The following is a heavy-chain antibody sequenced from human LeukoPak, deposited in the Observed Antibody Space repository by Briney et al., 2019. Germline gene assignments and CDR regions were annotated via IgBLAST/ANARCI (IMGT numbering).Heavy chain of an antibody. D-gene: IGHD3-16*01. J-gene: IGHJ6*03. CDR2: IYYSGST. CDR1: GGSISIYY. CDR3: ARETSQKGAHYMDV. Sequence: PSETLSLTCSVSGGSISIYYWTWIRQIPGKGLEWIGYIYYSGSTNYNPSLKSRVTISVDTSKNQFSLKLSSVTAADTAVYYCARETSQKGAHYMDVWGKGTTVTISS. V-gene: IGHV4-59*01.